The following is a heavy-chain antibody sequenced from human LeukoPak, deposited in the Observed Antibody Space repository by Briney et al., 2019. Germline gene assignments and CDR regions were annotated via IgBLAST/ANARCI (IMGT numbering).Heavy chain of an antibody. D-gene: IGHD2-8*01. V-gene: IGHV3-23*01. J-gene: IGHJ4*02. CDR3: AKEGLKYCTNGVCYTGFDY. CDR1: GFTFSSYA. Sequence: GGSLRLSCAASGFTFSSYAMSWVRQAPGKGLEWVSAISGSGGSTYYADSVKGRFTISRDNSKNTLYLQMNSLRAEDTAVYYCAKEGLKYCTNGVCYTGFDYWGQGTLVTVSS. CDR2: ISGSGGST.